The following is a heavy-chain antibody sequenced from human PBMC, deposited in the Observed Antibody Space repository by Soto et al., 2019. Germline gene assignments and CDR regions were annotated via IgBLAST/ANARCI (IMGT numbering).Heavy chain of an antibody. CDR2: INQDGSQR. CDR3: ARGTLKGY. V-gene: IGHV3-7*03. CDR1: GFTFSDDW. J-gene: IGHJ4*02. Sequence: EVQLVESGGGLVQPGGSLRLSCAASGFTFSDDWMTWVRQAPGKGLEWVANINQDGSQRYYVDSVKGRFTISRDNAKNSLDLQMSSLRVEDMAIYYCARGTLKGYWGQGTLVTVSS.